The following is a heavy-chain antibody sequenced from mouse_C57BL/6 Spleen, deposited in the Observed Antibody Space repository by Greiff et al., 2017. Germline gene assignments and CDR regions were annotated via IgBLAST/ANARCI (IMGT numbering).Heavy chain of an antibody. CDR3: ARHPGGYYPPYAMDY. CDR2: FYPGSGSI. D-gene: IGHD2-3*01. J-gene: IGHJ4*01. Sequence: QVQLHQSGAELVKPGASVKLSCKASGYTFTEYTIHWVKQRSGQGLEWIGWFYPGSGSIKDNEKFKDKATLTADKSSSTVYMERSRLTSEDSAVYFCARHPGGYYPPYAMDYWGQGTSVTVSS. V-gene: IGHV1-62-2*01. CDR1: GYTFTEYT.